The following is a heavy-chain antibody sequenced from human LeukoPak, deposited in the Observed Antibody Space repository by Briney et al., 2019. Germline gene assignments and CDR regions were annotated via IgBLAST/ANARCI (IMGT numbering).Heavy chain of an antibody. J-gene: IGHJ4*02. CDR3: AKDLYYDYVWGSYRFTYFDY. D-gene: IGHD3-16*02. V-gene: IGHV3-23*01. CDR2: ISGSGGST. Sequence: PGGSLRLSCAASGFTFSSYSINWVRQAPGKGLEWVSAISGSGGSTYYADSVKGRFTISRDNSKNTLYLQMNSLRAEDTAVYYCAKDLYYDYVWGSYRFTYFDYWGQGTLVTVSS. CDR1: GFTFSSYS.